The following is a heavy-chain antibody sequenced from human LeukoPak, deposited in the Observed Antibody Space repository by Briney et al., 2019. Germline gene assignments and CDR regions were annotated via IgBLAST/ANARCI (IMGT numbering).Heavy chain of an antibody. CDR2: ISYDGSNK. Sequence: GRSLRLSCAASGFTFSSYAMHWVRQAPGKGLEWVAIISYDGSNKYYVDSVKGRFTISRDNSKNTLYLQMNSLRAEDTAVYYCARDTNWNFDYWGQGTLVTVSS. CDR1: GFTFSSYA. J-gene: IGHJ4*02. D-gene: IGHD1-1*01. V-gene: IGHV3-30-3*01. CDR3: ARDTNWNFDY.